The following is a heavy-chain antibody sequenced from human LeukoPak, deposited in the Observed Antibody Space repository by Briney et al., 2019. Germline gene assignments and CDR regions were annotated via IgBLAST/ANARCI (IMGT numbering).Heavy chain of an antibody. D-gene: IGHD2-8*01. Sequence: SETLSLTCAVYGASFNTYYWTWIRQSPDKGLEWIGEVKHDGDTNVNPSLRSRVVMSVDASKNQFSLKMTSVTAADTAIYFCARGPVALPNDRLSLFFDFWGQGTLVTVSS. V-gene: IGHV4-34*01. CDR1: GASFNTYY. J-gene: IGHJ5*01. CDR2: VKHDGDT. CDR3: ARGPVALPNDRLSLFFDF.